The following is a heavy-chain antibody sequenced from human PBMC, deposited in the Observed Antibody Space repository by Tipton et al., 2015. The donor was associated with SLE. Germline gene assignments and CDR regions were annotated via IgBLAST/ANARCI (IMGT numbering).Heavy chain of an antibody. J-gene: IGHJ5*02. CDR2: IHYSETIHYSGST. V-gene: IGHV4-39*07. CDR3: ARLWAPSAGYKWFDP. D-gene: IGHD1-26*01. CDR1: GASISTTRYL. Sequence: TLSLTCSVSGASISTTRYLCGWIRQPPGKGLEWIGTIHYSETIHYSGSTYLNPSLKSRVTISVDTSKNHFSLNLNSVTAADTAVSFCARLWAPSAGYKWFDPWGQGTLVAVSS.